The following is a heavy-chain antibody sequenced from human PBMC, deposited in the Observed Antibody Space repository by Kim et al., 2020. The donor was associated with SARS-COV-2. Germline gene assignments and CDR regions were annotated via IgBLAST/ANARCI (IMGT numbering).Heavy chain of an antibody. CDR2: ISGSGGTT. J-gene: IGHJ4*02. V-gene: IGHV3-23*01. CDR1: GFTFSSCA. Sequence: GGSLRLSCAASGFTFSSCAMTWVRQAPGKGLEWVSAISGSGGTTYYADSVKGRFTISRDNSKNTLYLQMNSLRAEDTAVYYCAKGPLVGNWNQYDYWGQGTLVTVSS. D-gene: IGHD1-1*01. CDR3: AKGPLVGNWNQYDY.